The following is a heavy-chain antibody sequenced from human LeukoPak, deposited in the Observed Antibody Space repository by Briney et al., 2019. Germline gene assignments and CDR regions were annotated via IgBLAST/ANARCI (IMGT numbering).Heavy chain of an antibody. CDR2: INGDGSST. Sequence: GGSLTLPCAASGLTFRSYAMHWVRQAPGKGVVWVSRINGDGSSTSYAVPVKGRFHISRDSGKNKLYLQMNSLRAEDTAVYYCARDRGYVMDVWGQGTTVTVSS. J-gene: IGHJ6*02. CDR3: ARDRGYVMDV. D-gene: IGHD5-24*01. CDR1: GLTFRSYA. V-gene: IGHV3-74*01.